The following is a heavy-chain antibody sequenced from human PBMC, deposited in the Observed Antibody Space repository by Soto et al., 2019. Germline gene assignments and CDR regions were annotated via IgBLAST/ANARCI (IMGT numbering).Heavy chain of an antibody. CDR3: AKDYWYGSGREPRTDEYYYYMDV. CDR1: GFTFSSYW. V-gene: IGHV3-74*01. Sequence: TGGSLRLSRAASGFTFSSYWMHWVRQAPGKGLVWVSRINSDGSSTSYADSVKGRFTISRDNSKNTLYLQMNSLRAEDTAVYYRAKDYWYGSGREPRTDEYYYYMDVWGKGTTVTVSS. J-gene: IGHJ6*03. CDR2: INSDGSST. D-gene: IGHD3-10*01.